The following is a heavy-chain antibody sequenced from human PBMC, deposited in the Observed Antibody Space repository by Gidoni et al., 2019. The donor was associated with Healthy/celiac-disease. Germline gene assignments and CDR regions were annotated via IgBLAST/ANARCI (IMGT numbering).Heavy chain of an antibody. V-gene: IGHV4-34*01. CDR2: INHSGST. J-gene: IGHJ4*02. Sequence: QVQLQQWGAGLMKPSETLSLTCAVYGGSFSGYYWSWIRQPPGKGLEWIGEINHSGSTNYNPSLKSRVTISVDTSKNQFSLKLSSVTAADTAVYYCARGGTWIQLWYLREKFDYWGQGTLVTVSS. CDR1: GGSFSGYY. CDR3: ARGGTWIQLWYLREKFDY. D-gene: IGHD5-18*01.